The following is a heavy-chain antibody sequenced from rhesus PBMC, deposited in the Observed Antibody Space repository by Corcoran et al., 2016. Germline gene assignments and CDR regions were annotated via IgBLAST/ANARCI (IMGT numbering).Heavy chain of an antibody. CDR2: IYGGSGST. CDR3: AKVLNTVTSYFDY. Sequence: QVQLQESGPGLVKPSETLSLTCAVSGGSISSYWLGWIRPPPGKGLEWIGQIYGGSGSTTSNPSLKSRVTISSDTSKNQFSLKLSSVTAADTAVYYCAKVLNTVTSYFDYWGQGVLVTVSS. CDR1: GGSISSYW. J-gene: IGHJ4*01. V-gene: IGHV4-147*01. D-gene: IGHD4-23*01.